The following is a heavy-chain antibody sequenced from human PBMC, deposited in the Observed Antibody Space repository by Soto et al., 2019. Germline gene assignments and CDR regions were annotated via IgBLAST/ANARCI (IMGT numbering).Heavy chain of an antibody. Sequence: PSETLSLTCTVSGGSITSGDYYWSWVRQPPGKGLEWIGYIYYSGGTYYNPSLKSRLTMSVDTSKNQFSLKLTSVTAADTAVYYCARIPISSSHNTHYFAYWGQGTLVTVSS. CDR1: GGSITSGDYY. J-gene: IGHJ4*02. CDR2: IYYSGGT. CDR3: ARIPISSSHNTHYFAY. D-gene: IGHD6-13*01. V-gene: IGHV4-30-4*01.